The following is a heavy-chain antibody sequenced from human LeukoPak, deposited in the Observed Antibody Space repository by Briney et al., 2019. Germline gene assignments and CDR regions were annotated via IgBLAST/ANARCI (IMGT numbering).Heavy chain of an antibody. CDR3: ARDTGGRGRLDAFDI. CDR1: GDSISSGSYY. Sequence: SETLSLTCTVSGDSISSGSYYWSWIRQPAGKGLEWIGRIYSSGNTNYNPSLKSQVTISIDKSNNQFFLKLSSVTAADTAVYYCARDTGGRGRLDAFDIWGQGTMVTVSS. CDR2: IYSSGNT. V-gene: IGHV4-61*02. J-gene: IGHJ3*02. D-gene: IGHD2-8*02.